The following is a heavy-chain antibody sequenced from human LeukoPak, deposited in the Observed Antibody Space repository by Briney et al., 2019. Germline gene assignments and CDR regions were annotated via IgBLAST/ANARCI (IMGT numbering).Heavy chain of an antibody. D-gene: IGHD4-23*01. Sequence: GRSLRLSCAASGFTFSGYGMHWVRQAPGKGLEWVAVIPYDRSNKYYADSVKGRFTISRDNSKNTLYLQMNSLRAEDTAVYYCALTTAVYYFDYWGQGTLVTVSS. CDR1: GFTFSGYG. CDR2: IPYDRSNK. V-gene: IGHV3-30*19. CDR3: ALTTAVYYFDY. J-gene: IGHJ4*02.